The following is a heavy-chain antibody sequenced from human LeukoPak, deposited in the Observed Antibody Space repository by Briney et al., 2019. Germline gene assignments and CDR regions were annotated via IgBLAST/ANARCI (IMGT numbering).Heavy chain of an antibody. Sequence: SETLSLTCTVSGGSISSYYWSWIRQPPGKGLEWIGYIYYSGSTNYNPSLKSQVTISVDTSKNQFSLKLSSVTAADTAVYYCARDILYGMDVWGKGTTVTVSS. V-gene: IGHV4-59*01. CDR3: ARDILYGMDV. CDR2: IYYSGST. CDR1: GGSISSYY. J-gene: IGHJ6*04.